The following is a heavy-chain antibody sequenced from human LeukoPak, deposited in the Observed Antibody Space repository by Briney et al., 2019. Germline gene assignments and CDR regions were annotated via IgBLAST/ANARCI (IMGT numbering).Heavy chain of an antibody. Sequence: ESGPTLVKPTQTLTLTCTFCGFSLSTSGVGLGWIRQPAGKALEWLALIYWNDDKRYIPSLKSRLTITKYTSNNQVVLTMTNMDPVDTATYYCAHSGPVTTPHDAFDIWGQGTMVTVSS. D-gene: IGHD4-17*01. CDR3: AHSGPVTTPHDAFDI. V-gene: IGHV2-5*01. CDR1: GFSLSTSGVG. CDR2: IYWNDDK. J-gene: IGHJ3*02.